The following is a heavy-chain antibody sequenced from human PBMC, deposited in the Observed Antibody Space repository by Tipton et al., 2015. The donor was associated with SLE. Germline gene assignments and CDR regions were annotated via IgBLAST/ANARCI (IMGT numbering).Heavy chain of an antibody. Sequence: TLSLTCTVSGGSISSGSYYWSWIRQPAGKGLEWIGRIYTSGSTNYNPSLKSRVTISVDTSKNQFSLKLSSVTAADTAVYYCARVIAAAVPTPYFDYWGQGTLVAVSS. CDR2: IYTSGST. CDR3: ARVIAAAVPTPYFDY. D-gene: IGHD6-13*01. V-gene: IGHV4-61*02. J-gene: IGHJ4*02. CDR1: GGSISSGSYY.